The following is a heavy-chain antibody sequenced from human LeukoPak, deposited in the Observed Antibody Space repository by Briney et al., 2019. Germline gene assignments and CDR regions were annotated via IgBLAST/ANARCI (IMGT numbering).Heavy chain of an antibody. Sequence: GASVKVSCKASGYTFTSYGISWVRQAPGQGLEWMGWINPNSGGTNYAQKFQGRVTMTRDTSISTAYMELSRLRSDDTAVYYCARVQTYVDIVATRESWFDPWGQGTLVTVSS. V-gene: IGHV1-2*02. CDR2: INPNSGGT. CDR3: ARVQTYVDIVATRESWFDP. J-gene: IGHJ5*02. CDR1: GYTFTSYG. D-gene: IGHD5-12*01.